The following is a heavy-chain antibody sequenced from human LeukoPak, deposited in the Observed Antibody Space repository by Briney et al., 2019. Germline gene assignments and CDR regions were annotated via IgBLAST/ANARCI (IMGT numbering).Heavy chain of an antibody. J-gene: IGHJ4*02. CDR3: ARAYYYGSGSFDY. V-gene: IGHV4-59*01. Sequence: PSETLSLTCTVSDGSISGYYWSWIRQPPGKGREGIGYIYYSGSTNYNPSLKSRVTISVDTSKNQFSLKLSSVTAADTAVYYCARAYYYGSGSFDYWGQGTLVTVSS. CDR2: IYYSGST. CDR1: DGSISGYY. D-gene: IGHD3-10*01.